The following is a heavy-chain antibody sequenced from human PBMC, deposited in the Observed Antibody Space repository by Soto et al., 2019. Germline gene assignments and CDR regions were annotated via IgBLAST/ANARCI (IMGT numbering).Heavy chain of an antibody. J-gene: IGHJ6*03. CDR1: GFSLNNARVG. Sequence: QVTLKESGPVLVRPTETLTLTCTVSGFSLNNARVGVSWIRQPAGKALEWLAHILSNDGKSYSTSLKTRLSISKDTSKSQVVLTMTNMDPVDTATYYCARMLAVNYYYYYMDVWGKGTTVTVSS. D-gene: IGHD3-10*01. CDR2: ILSNDGK. CDR3: ARMLAVNYYYYYMDV. V-gene: IGHV2-26*01.